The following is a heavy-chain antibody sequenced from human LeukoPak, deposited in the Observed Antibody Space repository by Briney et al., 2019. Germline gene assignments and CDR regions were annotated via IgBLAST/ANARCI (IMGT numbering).Heavy chain of an antibody. J-gene: IGHJ4*02. D-gene: IGHD3-10*01. CDR1: GFSVSNNY. V-gene: IGHV3-66*01. CDR3: ARDLYYGSGSRYIDY. Sequence: PGGSLRLSCAASGFSVSNNYMSWVRQAPGKGLEWVSVIYSGGSTFYADSVKGRFTISRDNSKNTLYLQMNSLRAEDTAVYYCARDLYYGSGSRYIDYWGQGTLVTVSS. CDR2: IYSGGST.